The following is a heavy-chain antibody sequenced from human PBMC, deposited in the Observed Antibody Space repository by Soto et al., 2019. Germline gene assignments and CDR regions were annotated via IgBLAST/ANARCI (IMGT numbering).Heavy chain of an antibody. J-gene: IGHJ3*02. CDR3: AAPSFYSGYDYGAFDI. CDR2: ISGSGGST. Sequence: EVQLLESGGGLVQPGGSLRLSCAASGFTFSSYAMSWVRQAPGKGLEWVSAISGSGGSTYYADSVKGRFTISRDNSKNKLYLQMNSLRAEDTAVYYCAAPSFYSGYDYGAFDIWGQGTMVTVSS. V-gene: IGHV3-23*01. D-gene: IGHD5-12*01. CDR1: GFTFSSYA.